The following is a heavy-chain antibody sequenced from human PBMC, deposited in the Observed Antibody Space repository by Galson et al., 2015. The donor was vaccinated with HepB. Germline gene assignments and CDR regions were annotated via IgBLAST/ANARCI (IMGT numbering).Heavy chain of an antibody. CDR3: ARDFEAAAGLGAAFDI. Sequence: TFSSYGVSWVRQAPGQGLEWMGWVSGYNGNTNYAQKFQGRVTMTTDKPTTTAYMELRSLRYDDTALYYCARDFEAAAGLGAAFDIWGQGTMVTVSS. D-gene: IGHD6-13*01. CDR1: TFSSYG. CDR2: VSGYNGNT. V-gene: IGHV1-18*04. J-gene: IGHJ3*02.